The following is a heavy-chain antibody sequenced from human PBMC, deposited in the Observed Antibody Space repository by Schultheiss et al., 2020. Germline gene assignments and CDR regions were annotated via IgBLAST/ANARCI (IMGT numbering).Heavy chain of an antibody. CDR1: GGSISSGSYY. Sequence: SETLSLTCTVSGGSISSGSYYWSWIRQPAGKGLEWIGRIYYSGSTTYNPSLKSRVTISVDTSKKQVSLKLSSATAADTAIYYCASEGPKETFDIWGQRTMVTVSS. V-gene: IGHV4-61*02. J-gene: IGHJ3*02. CDR2: IYYSGST. CDR3: ASEGPKETFDI.